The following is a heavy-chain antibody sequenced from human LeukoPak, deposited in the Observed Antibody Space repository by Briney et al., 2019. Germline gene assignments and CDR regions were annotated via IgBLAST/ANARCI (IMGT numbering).Heavy chain of an antibody. CDR3: AKAERPYGSGSYPN. Sequence: GGSLRLSCAASGFTFSSYVMHWVRQAPGKGLEWVALISFDGSYKYYADSAKGRFTISRDNSENTLYLQMNSLRAEDTAVYYCAKAERPYGSGSYPNWGQGTMVTVSS. J-gene: IGHJ3*01. CDR2: ISFDGSYK. D-gene: IGHD3-10*01. V-gene: IGHV3-30*18. CDR1: GFTFSSYV.